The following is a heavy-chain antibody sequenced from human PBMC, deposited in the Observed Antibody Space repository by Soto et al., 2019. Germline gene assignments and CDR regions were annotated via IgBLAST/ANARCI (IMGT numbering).Heavy chain of an antibody. Sequence: AASVKVSCKASGGTFSSYAISWVRQAPGQGLEWMGGIIPIFGTANYAQKFQGRVTITADKSTSTAYMELSSLRSEDTAVYYCARETGPFDSGYDVGVLDYWGQGTLVTVSS. V-gene: IGHV1-69*06. CDR1: GGTFSSYA. CDR3: ARETGPFDSGYDVGVLDY. D-gene: IGHD5-12*01. J-gene: IGHJ4*02. CDR2: IIPIFGTA.